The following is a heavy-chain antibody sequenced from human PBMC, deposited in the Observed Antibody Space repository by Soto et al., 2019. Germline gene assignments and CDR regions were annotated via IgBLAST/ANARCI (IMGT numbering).Heavy chain of an antibody. D-gene: IGHD2-21*02. V-gene: IGHV4-30-2*01. J-gene: IGHJ6*02. CDR2: IYHSGST. CDR3: ARALWGYCGTACYPLDF. CDR1: GGSISSGGYS. Sequence: SETLSLTCAVSGGSISSGGYSWSWIRQPPGKGLEWIGYIYHSGSTYYNPSLKSRVTISVDTSKNQFSLKLNSVTAADTAVYYCARALWGYCGTACYPLDFWGQGPTVTVS.